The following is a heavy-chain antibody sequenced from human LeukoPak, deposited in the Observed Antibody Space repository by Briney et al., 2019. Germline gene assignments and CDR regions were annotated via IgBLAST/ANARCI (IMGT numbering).Heavy chain of an antibody. CDR2: INPNSGGT. V-gene: IGHV1-2*02. J-gene: IGHJ4*02. Sequence: ASVKVSCKASGYTFTGYYMHWVRQAPGRGLEWMGWINPNSGGTNYAQKFQGRVTMTRDTSTSTAYMELSRLRSDDTAVYYCASSLYYYDSSGYLRYWGQGTLVTVSS. CDR1: GYTFTGYY. CDR3: ASSLYYYDSSGYLRY. D-gene: IGHD3-22*01.